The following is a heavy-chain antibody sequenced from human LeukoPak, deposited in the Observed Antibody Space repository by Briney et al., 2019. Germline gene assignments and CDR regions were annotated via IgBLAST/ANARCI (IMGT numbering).Heavy chain of an antibody. CDR2: ISNDGSKK. Sequence: GGSLRLSCVASGFPFSSYWMTWVRQAPGKGLEWVAVISNDGSKKYYADSVKGRFTISRDNSKNTLSLQVSSLRAEDTAVYYCAKDRYSYAFEYSDSWGQGTLVTVSS. D-gene: IGHD5-18*01. V-gene: IGHV3-30*18. CDR3: AKDRYSYAFEYSDS. J-gene: IGHJ4*02. CDR1: GFPFSSYW.